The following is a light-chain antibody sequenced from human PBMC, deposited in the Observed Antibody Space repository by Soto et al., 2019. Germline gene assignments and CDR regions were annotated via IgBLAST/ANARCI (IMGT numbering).Light chain of an antibody. CDR2: DVS. J-gene: IGLJ1*01. V-gene: IGLV2-14*01. CDR3: SSYTSSSTPYV. Sequence: QSALTQPASVSGSPGQSITISCTGTSSDVGGYNYVSWYQQHPGKAPKLMIYDVSNRPSGVSNRFSGSKSGNTASLTISGLPAEDDADYYCSSYTSSSTPYVFGTGTKVTVL. CDR1: SSDVGGYNY.